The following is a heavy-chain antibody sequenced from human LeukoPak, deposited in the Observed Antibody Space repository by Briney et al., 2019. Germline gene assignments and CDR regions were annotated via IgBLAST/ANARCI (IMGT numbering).Heavy chain of an antibody. Sequence: SETLSLTCTVSGGSISSFYWSWIRQPPGKGLEWIGCVSYSGTTNYNPSLKSRVTISVDTSKNQFSLKLSSVTAADTAVYYCARGGTTVTPGLLWFDPWGQGTLVTVSS. CDR3: ARGGTTVTPGLLWFDP. CDR1: GGSISSFY. D-gene: IGHD4-17*01. V-gene: IGHV4-59*01. CDR2: VSYSGTT. J-gene: IGHJ5*02.